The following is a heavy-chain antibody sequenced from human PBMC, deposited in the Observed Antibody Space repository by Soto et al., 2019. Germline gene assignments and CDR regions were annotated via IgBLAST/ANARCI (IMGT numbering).Heavy chain of an antibody. D-gene: IGHD1-26*01. J-gene: IGHJ2*01. Sequence: ASVKVSCKASGYTFTNYAMHWVLQAPGQRLEWMGWINAGNGNTKYSQKFQGRVTITRDTSASTAYMELSSLRSEDTAVYYCARGGSLYWYFDLWGRGTLVTVSP. CDR1: GYTFTNYA. CDR3: ARGGSLYWYFDL. V-gene: IGHV1-3*01. CDR2: INAGNGNT.